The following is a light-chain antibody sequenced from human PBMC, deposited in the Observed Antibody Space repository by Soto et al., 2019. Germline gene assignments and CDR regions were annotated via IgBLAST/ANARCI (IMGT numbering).Light chain of an antibody. Sequence: QSALTQPASVSGSPGQSITTSCTGTSGDVGNYNLVSWYQHHPGKAPHLMIYGVSKRPSGVSNRFSGSKSGNTASLTISGLQAEDEADYYCCAYAGGSVYVLFGGGTKLTVL. CDR2: GVS. V-gene: IGLV2-23*02. J-gene: IGLJ3*02. CDR3: CAYAGGSVYVL. CDR1: SGDVGNYNL.